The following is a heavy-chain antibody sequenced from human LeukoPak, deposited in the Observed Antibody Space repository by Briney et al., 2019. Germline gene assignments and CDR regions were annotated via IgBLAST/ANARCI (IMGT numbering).Heavy chain of an antibody. CDR2: IYHSGST. D-gene: IGHD6-13*01. CDR3: ASLAAAGPVRYFDY. V-gene: IGHV4-4*02. Sequence: SETLSLTCAVSGGSISSSNWWSWVRQPPGKGLEWIGEIYHSGSTYYNPSLKSRVTISVDRSKNQFSLKLSSVTAADTAVYYCASLAAAGPVRYFDYWGQGTLVTVSS. J-gene: IGHJ4*02. CDR1: GGSISSSNW.